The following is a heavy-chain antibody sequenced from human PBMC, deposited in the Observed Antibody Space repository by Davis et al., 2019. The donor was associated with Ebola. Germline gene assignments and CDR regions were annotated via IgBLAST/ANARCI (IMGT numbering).Heavy chain of an antibody. CDR1: GFTFSDYY. Sequence: GESLKISCAASGFTFSDYYMSWIRQAPGKGLEWVSYISSSSSYTNYADSVKGRFTISRDNAKNSLYLQMNSLRAEDTAVYYCARDPMGTGTSFDYWGQGTLVTVSS. J-gene: IGHJ4*02. CDR2: ISSSSSYT. CDR3: ARDPMGTGTSFDY. V-gene: IGHV3-11*06. D-gene: IGHD1-7*01.